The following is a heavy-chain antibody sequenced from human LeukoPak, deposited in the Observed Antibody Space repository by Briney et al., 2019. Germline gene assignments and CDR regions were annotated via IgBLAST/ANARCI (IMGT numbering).Heavy chain of an antibody. CDR3: AREDDSSGYYPDAFDI. Sequence: SETLSLTCTVSGGSISSYYWGWIRQPPGKGLEWIGSIYYSGSTYYNPSLKSRVTISVDTSKNQFSLKLSSVTAADTAVYYCAREDDSSGYYPDAFDIWGQGTMVTVSS. CDR1: GGSISSYY. V-gene: IGHV4-39*07. J-gene: IGHJ3*02. D-gene: IGHD3-22*01. CDR2: IYYSGST.